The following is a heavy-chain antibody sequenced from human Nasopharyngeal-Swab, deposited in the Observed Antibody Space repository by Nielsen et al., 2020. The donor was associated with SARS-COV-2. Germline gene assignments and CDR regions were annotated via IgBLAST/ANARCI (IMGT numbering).Heavy chain of an antibody. CDR2: IYYSGST. V-gene: IGHV4-39*01. D-gene: IGHD5-24*01. CDR1: GGSISSSSYY. J-gene: IGHJ4*02. CDR3: ARRQGGWLQAAHYFDY. Sequence: SQTLSLTCTVSGGSISSSSYYWGWIRQPPGKGLEWIGSIYYSGSTYYNPSLKSRVTISVDTSKNQFSLKLSSVTAADTAVYYCARRQGGWLQAAHYFDYWGQGTLVTVSS.